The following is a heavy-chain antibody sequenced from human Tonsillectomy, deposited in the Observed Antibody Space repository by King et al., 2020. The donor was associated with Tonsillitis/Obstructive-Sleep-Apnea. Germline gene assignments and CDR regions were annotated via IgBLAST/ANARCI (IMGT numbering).Heavy chain of an antibody. V-gene: IGHV3-30*04. CDR3: ARDGTVIISYYGDY. D-gene: IGHD4-17*01. Sequence: VQLVESGGGVVQPGRSLRLSCAASGFTFSSYAMHWVRQAPGKGLEWVAVISYDGSNKYYADSVKGRFTISRDNSTNTLYLQMNSLRAEDTAVYYCARDGTVIISYYGDYWGQGTLGTVAA. CDR1: GFTFSSYA. J-gene: IGHJ4*02. CDR2: ISYDGSNK.